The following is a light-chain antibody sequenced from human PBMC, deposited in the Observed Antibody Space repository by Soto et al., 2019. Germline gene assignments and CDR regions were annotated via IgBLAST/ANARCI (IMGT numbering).Light chain of an antibody. J-gene: IGLJ1*01. CDR3: SSYTSSTTLYV. Sequence: QSALTQPASVSGSPGQSITISCTGASSDVGNYNYVSWHQQLPGKAPKLIIYDVSNRPSGVSDRFSGSKSGNTASLTISGLQAEDEADYYCSSYTSSTTLYVFGTGTKVTVL. V-gene: IGLV2-14*03. CDR2: DVS. CDR1: SSDVGNYNY.